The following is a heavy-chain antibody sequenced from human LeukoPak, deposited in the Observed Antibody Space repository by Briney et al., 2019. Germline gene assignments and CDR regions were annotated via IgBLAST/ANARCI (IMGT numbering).Heavy chain of an antibody. CDR1: GYTFTIYG. CDR2: ISAYNGNT. V-gene: IGHV1-18*01. D-gene: IGHD3-10*01. CDR3: ARDSGERGSGSYLIAY. J-gene: IGHJ4*02. Sequence: GASVKVSCKASGYTFTIYGISWVRQAPGQGLEWMGWISAYNGNTNYAQKLQGRVTMTTDTSTSTAYMELRRLRSDDTAVYYCARDSGERGSGSYLIAYWGQGTLVTVSS.